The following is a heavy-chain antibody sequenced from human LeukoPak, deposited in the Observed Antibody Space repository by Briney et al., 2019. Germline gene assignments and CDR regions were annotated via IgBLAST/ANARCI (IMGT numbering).Heavy chain of an antibody. CDR3: AYSGSTDY. J-gene: IGHJ4*02. Sequence: PRGSLRLSCAASGFTFSSYGMHWVRQAPGKGLEWVAVISYDGSNKYYADSVKGRFTISRDNSKNTLYLQMNSLRAEDTAVYYCAYSGSTDYWGQGTLVTVSS. V-gene: IGHV3-30*03. CDR1: GFTFSSYG. CDR2: ISYDGSNK. D-gene: IGHD1-26*01.